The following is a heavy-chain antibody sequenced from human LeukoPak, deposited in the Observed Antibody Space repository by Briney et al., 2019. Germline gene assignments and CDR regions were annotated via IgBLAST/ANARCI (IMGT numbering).Heavy chain of an antibody. CDR3: VQEGPRGLAFDV. J-gene: IGHJ3*01. Sequence: GGSLRLSCEASGVTFSSYVMSWVRQAPGKGPEWVSGISGSGGGTYYADFVKGRFAISRDNSKNTLYLQMNSLRAEDSAVYYCVQEGPRGLAFDVWGQGTKVAVSS. V-gene: IGHV3-23*01. CDR1: GVTFSSYV. CDR2: ISGSGGGT.